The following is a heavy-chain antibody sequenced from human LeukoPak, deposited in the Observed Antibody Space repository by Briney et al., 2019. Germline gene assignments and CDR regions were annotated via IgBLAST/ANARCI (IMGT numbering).Heavy chain of an antibody. J-gene: IGHJ4*02. Sequence: GGSLRLSCAASGFTFSSYAMHWVRQAPGKGLEWVAVISYDGSNKYYADSVKGRFTISRDNAKNSLYLQMNSLRAEDTAVYYCARVGLLGSGSPVFDYWGQGTLVTVSS. CDR3: ARVGLLGSGSPVFDY. CDR1: GFTFSSYA. D-gene: IGHD3-10*01. V-gene: IGHV3-30-3*01. CDR2: ISYDGSNK.